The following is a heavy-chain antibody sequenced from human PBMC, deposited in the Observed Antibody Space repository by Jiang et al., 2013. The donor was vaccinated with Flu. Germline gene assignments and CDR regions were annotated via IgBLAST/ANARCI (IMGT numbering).Heavy chain of an antibody. J-gene: IGHJ4*02. CDR3: ARGIRVAGTGLMYYFDD. CDR1: GYTFTTHA. CDR2: QHLHWES. V-gene: IGHV7-4-1*02. D-gene: IGHD6-19*01. Sequence: SGYTFTTHAVSWVRQAPGQGLRVHGMDQHLHWESNLCPDFTGRCVLSLDTSVSTAYLQISNLKAEDTAVYYCARGIRVAGTGLMYYFDDWGQGTLVTVSS.